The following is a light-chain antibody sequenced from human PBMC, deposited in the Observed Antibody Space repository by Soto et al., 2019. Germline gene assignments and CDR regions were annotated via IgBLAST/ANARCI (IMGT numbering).Light chain of an antibody. CDR3: ISYNSRSLYV. Sequence: QSVLTQPASVSGSPGQSITISCTGTSSDVGGYNYVSWYQQHPGKAPKVMIYEVSHRPSGVSNRFSGSKSGNTASLTISGLQHEDEPAYSCISYNSRSLYVFGTGTKVTV. CDR2: EVS. CDR1: SSDVGGYNY. J-gene: IGLJ1*01. V-gene: IGLV2-14*01.